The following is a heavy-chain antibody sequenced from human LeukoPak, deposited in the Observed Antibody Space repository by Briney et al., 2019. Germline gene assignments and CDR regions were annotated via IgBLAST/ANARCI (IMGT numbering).Heavy chain of an antibody. D-gene: IGHD6-19*01. CDR2: IYYSGST. CDR1: GGSISSHY. J-gene: IGHJ4*02. CDR3: ARWYSSGWAFDY. V-gene: IGHV4-59*08. Sequence: PSETLSLTCSVSGGSISSHYWSWIRQPPGKGLEWIGYIYYSGSTKYNPSLKSRVTISVDTSKNQFSLKLSSVIAADTAVYYCARWYSSGWAFDYWGQGTLATVSS.